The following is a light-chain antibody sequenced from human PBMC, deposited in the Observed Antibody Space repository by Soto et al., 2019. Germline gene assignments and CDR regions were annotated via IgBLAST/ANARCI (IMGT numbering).Light chain of an antibody. CDR1: SSNIGTGYD. V-gene: IGLV1-40*01. J-gene: IGLJ1*01. Sequence: QSVLTQPPSVSGAPGQRVIISCTGSSSNIGTGYDVHWYQQLPGTAPKLLIYGNSNRPSGVPDRFSGSKSGTSASLAITGLQAEDEADYYCQSYDSSLSGRVFGTGTKVTVL. CDR3: QSYDSSLSGRV. CDR2: GNS.